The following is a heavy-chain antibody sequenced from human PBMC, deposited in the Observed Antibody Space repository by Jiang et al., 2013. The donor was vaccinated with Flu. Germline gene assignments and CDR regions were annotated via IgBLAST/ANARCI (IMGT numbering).Heavy chain of an antibody. CDR3: ARQERSNTMAVIHFDY. D-gene: IGHD2-21*01. CDR1: GDSVSSNGAA. V-gene: IGHV6-1*01. CDR2: TYYGSQWYN. J-gene: IGHJ4*02. Sequence: KPSQTLSLTCAISGDSVSSNGAAWHWVRQSSSRGLEWLGRTYYGSQWYNHYAVSLKGRITIDPDTSKNQFSLQLNSVTPEDTAVYYCARQERSNTMAVIHFDYWGQGTLATVSS.